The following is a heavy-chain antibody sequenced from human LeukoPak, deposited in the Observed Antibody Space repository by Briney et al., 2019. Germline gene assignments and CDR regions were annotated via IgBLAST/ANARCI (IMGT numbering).Heavy chain of an antibody. J-gene: IGHJ4*02. CDR3: AKAFSFGTAPFDY. CDR1: GFNFSSYA. CDR2: ISGSGGST. D-gene: IGHD1-14*01. Sequence: GGSLRLSCAASGFNFSSYAMSWVRQAPGKGLEWVSAISGSGGSTYYADSVKGRFTISRDNSKNTLYLQMNSLRAEDTAVYYCAKAFSFGTAPFDYWGQGALVTVSS. V-gene: IGHV3-23*01.